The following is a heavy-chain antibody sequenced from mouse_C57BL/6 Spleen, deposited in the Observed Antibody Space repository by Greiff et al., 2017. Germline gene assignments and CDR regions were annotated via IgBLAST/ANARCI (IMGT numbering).Heavy chain of an antibody. CDR2: IDPEDGDT. CDR3: THYSIYYDYDFDY. CDR1: GFNIKDYY. Sequence: VKLMESGAELVRPGASVKLSCTASGFNIKDYYMHWVKQRPEQGLEWIGRIDPEDGDTEYAPKFQGKATMTADTSSNTAYLQLSSLTSKDTAVYYYTHYSIYYDYDFDYWGQGTTLTVSS. D-gene: IGHD2-4*01. J-gene: IGHJ2*01. V-gene: IGHV14-1*01.